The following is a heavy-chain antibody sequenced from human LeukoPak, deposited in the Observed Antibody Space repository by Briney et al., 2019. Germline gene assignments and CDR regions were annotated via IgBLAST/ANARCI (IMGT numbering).Heavy chain of an antibody. CDR2: IWYDGSNK. J-gene: IGHJ3*02. CDR3: ARDKSNPGSVVVITSRAADAFDI. Sequence: GGSLRLSCAASGFTFSSYGMHWVRQAPGKGLEWVAVIWYDGSNKYYADSVKGRFTISRDNSKNTLYLQMNSLRAEDTAVYYCARDKSNPGSVVVITSRAADAFDIWGQGTMVTVSS. CDR1: GFTFSSYG. D-gene: IGHD3-22*01. V-gene: IGHV3-33*01.